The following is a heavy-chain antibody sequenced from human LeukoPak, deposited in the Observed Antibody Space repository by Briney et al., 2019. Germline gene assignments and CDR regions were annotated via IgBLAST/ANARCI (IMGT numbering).Heavy chain of an antibody. D-gene: IGHD1-7*01. Sequence: SETLSLTCTVSGDSVTTNLYYWAWLRQPPGKGLEWIGNIYSSGNTYFNPSLKGRVNISVDTSKNHFSLNLRSVTAADTAVYYCAGRTIEGLAPYLFDPWGQGTLATVSS. CDR1: GDSVTTNLYY. J-gene: IGHJ5*02. CDR2: IYSSGNT. CDR3: AGRTIEGLAPYLFDP. V-gene: IGHV4-39*02.